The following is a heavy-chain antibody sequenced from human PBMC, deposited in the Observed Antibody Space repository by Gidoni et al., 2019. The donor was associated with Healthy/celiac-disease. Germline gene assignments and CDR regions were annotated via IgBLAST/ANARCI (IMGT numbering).Heavy chain of an antibody. D-gene: IGHD6-6*01. CDR3: ARGMVQLEGNFDY. CDR2: IYYSGST. CDR1: GGSISSYY. J-gene: IGHJ4*02. Sequence: VQLQESGPGLVKPSETLSLTCTVSGGSISSYYWSWIRQPPGKGLEWIGYIYYSGSTNYNPSLKSRVTISVDTSKNQFSLKLSSVTAADTAVYYCARGMVQLEGNFDYWGQGTLVTVSS. V-gene: IGHV4-59*01.